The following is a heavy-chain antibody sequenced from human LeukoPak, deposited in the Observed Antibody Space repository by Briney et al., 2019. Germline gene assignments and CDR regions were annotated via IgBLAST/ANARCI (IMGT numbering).Heavy chain of an antibody. J-gene: IGHJ4*02. CDR1: GFIFSNYA. D-gene: IGHD3-9*01. Sequence: PGASLRLSCAASGFIFSNYAMYWVRQAPGKGLEWVSAISGRSDNTYYADSVKGRFTLSRDSSKNTLYLQMNSLRADDTAGYYCAKWGDYDVLTGYYVSDFWGQGTLVTVSS. CDR3: AKWGDYDVLTGYYVSDF. V-gene: IGHV3-23*01. CDR2: ISGRSDNT.